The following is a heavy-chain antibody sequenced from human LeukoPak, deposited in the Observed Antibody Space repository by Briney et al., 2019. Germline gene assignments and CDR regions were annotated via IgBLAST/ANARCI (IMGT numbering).Heavy chain of an antibody. Sequence: EGSLRLSCAASGFTFSSYTMNWVRQAPGKGLEWVSVIYSGGSTYYADSVKGRFTISRDNSKNTLYLQMNSLRAEDTAVYYCARGRAAGIIDYWGQGTLVTVSS. V-gene: IGHV3-53*01. CDR2: IYSGGST. D-gene: IGHD6-13*01. CDR1: GFTFSSYT. J-gene: IGHJ4*02. CDR3: ARGRAAGIIDY.